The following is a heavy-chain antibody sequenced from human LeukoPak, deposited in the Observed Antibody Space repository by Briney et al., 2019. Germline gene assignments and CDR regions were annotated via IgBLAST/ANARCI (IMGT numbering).Heavy chain of an antibody. J-gene: IGHJ4*02. CDR2: IKSDGRST. D-gene: IGHD2-21*02. Sequence: PGGSLRLSCAASGFTFSSYEMNWVRQAPGKGLVWVSRIKSDGRSTSYADFARGRFTISRDNAKNTLYLQMNSLRAEDTAVYYCARAMAVTAPDSWGQGTLVTVSS. CDR3: ARAMAVTAPDS. V-gene: IGHV3-74*01. CDR1: GFTFSSYE.